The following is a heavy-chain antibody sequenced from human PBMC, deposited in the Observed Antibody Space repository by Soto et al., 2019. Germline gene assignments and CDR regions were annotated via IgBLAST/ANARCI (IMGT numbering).Heavy chain of an antibody. D-gene: IGHD6-13*01. CDR3: AREGIAAAGTYDY. J-gene: IGHJ4*02. CDR1: GGTFSSYA. CDR2: IIPIFGTA. Sequence: SVKVSCKASGGTFSSYAISWVRQAPGQGLEWMGGIIPIFGTANYAQKFQGRVTITANESTSTAYMELSSLRSEDTAVYYCAREGIAAAGTYDYWGQGTLVTVSS. V-gene: IGHV1-69*13.